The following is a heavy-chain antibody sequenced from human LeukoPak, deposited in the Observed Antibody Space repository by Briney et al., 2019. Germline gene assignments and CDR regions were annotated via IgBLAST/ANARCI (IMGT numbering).Heavy chain of an antibody. D-gene: IGHD3-9*01. J-gene: IGHJ4*02. Sequence: SETLSLTCTVSGGSVSSGSYYWSWIRQPPGKGLEWIGYIYYSGSTNYNPSLKSRVTISVDTSKNHFSLKLRAVAAADTAVYYCARVKRRVLRYFDWLPAGGYFDYWGQGTLVTVSS. V-gene: IGHV4-61*01. CDR2: IYYSGST. CDR1: GGSVSSGSYY. CDR3: ARVKRRVLRYFDWLPAGGYFDY.